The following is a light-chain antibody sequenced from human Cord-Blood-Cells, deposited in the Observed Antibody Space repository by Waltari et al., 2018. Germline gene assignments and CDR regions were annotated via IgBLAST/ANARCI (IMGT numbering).Light chain of an antibody. J-gene: IGLJ2*01. V-gene: IGLV2-14*01. CDR3: SSYTSSSTVV. Sequence: QSALTQPASVSGSPGQSITISCTGTSSDVGGYDYDSWYQQHPGKAPKLMIYDVSNRPSGVSIRFSGSKSGNTASLTISGLQAEDEADYYCSSYTSSSTVVFGGGTKLTVL. CDR2: DVS. CDR1: SSDVGGYDY.